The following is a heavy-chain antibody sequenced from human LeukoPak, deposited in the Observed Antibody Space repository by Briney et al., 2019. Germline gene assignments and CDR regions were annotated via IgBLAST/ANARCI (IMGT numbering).Heavy chain of an antibody. D-gene: IGHD3-9*01. CDR3: ARGSLRYFDWFGGY. V-gene: IGHV1-2*02. Sequence: ASVKVSCKASGYTFTGYYMHSVRQAPGQGLEWMGWINPNSGSTNYAQKFQGRVTMTRDTSISTAYMELSRLRSDDTAVYYCARGSLRYFDWFGGYWGQGTLVTVSS. J-gene: IGHJ4*02. CDR1: GYTFTGYY. CDR2: INPNSGST.